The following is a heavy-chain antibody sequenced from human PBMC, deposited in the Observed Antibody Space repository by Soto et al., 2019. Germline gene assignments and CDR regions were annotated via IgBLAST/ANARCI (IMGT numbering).Heavy chain of an antibody. V-gene: IGHV1-3*01. D-gene: IGHD2-15*01. CDR1: GYTFTRYT. CDR2: INPDNGNT. J-gene: IGHJ5*02. Sequence: ASVKVSCKASGYTFTRYTMNWVRQAPGQRLEWMGWINPDNGNTKSSQKFQDRVIITRDTSASTAYIDLSSLRSEDTAVYYCARGIATGQLDPWGQGTLVTVSS. CDR3: ARGIATGQLDP.